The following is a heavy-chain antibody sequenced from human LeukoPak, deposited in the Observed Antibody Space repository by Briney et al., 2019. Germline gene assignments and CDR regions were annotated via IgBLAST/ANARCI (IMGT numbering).Heavy chain of an antibody. V-gene: IGHV1-2*02. Sequence: ASVKVSCKASGYTFTGYYMHWVRQAPGQGLEWMGWINPNSGGTNYAQKFQGRVTMTRDTSISTAYMELSRLRSDDTAVYYCARDRRPTVTTPYYFDYWGQGTLVTVSS. J-gene: IGHJ4*02. D-gene: IGHD4-17*01. CDR3: ARDRRPTVTTPYYFDY. CDR1: GYTFTGYY. CDR2: INPNSGGT.